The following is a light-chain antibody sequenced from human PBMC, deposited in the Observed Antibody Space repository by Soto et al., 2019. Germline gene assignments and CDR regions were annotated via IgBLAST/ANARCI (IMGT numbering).Light chain of an antibody. CDR3: QQYGSSPLT. J-gene: IGKJ3*01. CDR1: QSVSSSY. Sequence: EIVLTQSPGTLSLSPGERATLSCRASQSVSSSYLAWYQQKPGQAPRLLIYGASSRATGIPDRFSGSGSGTAFTLTIRRLEPEDFAVYYCQQYGSSPLTFGPGTKVDIK. V-gene: IGKV3-20*01. CDR2: GAS.